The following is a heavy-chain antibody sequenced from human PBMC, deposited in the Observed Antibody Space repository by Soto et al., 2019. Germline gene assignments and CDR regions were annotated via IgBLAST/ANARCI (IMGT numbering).Heavy chain of an antibody. J-gene: IGHJ4*02. CDR1: GGSVSSGSYY. V-gene: IGHV4-61*01. CDR2: IYYSGST. Sequence: SETLSLTCTVSGGSVSSGSYYWSWIRQPPGRGLEWIGYIYYSGSTNYNPSLKSRVTISVDTSKNQFSLKLSSVTAADTAVYYCARAGSSGTRVDYWGQGTLVTVSS. CDR3: ARAGSSGTRVDY. D-gene: IGHD3-22*01.